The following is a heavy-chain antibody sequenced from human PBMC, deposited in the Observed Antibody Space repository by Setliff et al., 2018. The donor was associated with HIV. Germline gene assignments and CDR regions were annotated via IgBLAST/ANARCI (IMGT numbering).Heavy chain of an antibody. V-gene: IGHV3-74*03. J-gene: IGHJ4*02. CDR3: ARDLSYDYDRSSDTFDY. D-gene: IGHD3-22*01. CDR1: GFTFSPYW. Sequence: QSGGSLRLSCAASGFTFSPYWMHWVRQAPGKGLVWVSRINSDGTSTTYADSVKGRFTISRDNAKSTLYLQMNSLRAEDTAVYYCARDLSYDYDRSSDTFDYWGQGTLVTVSS. CDR2: INSDGTST.